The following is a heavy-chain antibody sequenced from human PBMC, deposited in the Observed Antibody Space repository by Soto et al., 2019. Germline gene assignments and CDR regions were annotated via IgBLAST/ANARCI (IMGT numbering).Heavy chain of an antibody. CDR3: ARSIVVVTALDY. Sequence: ASVKVSCKASGYTFTSYAMHWVRQAPGQRLEWMGWINAGNGNTKYSQKLQGRVTITRDTSASTAYMELSSLRSEDTAVYYCARSIVVVTALDYWGQGTLLTVSS. CDR2: INAGNGNT. D-gene: IGHD2-21*02. V-gene: IGHV1-3*01. J-gene: IGHJ4*02. CDR1: GYTFTSYA.